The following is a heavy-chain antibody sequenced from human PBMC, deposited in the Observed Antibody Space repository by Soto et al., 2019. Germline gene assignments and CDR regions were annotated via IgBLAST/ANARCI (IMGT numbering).Heavy chain of an antibody. J-gene: IGHJ4*02. Sequence: QVQLVQSGAEVKKPGASVKVSCKASGYTFTSYAMHWVRQAPGQRLEWMGWINAGNGNTKYSQKFQGRVTITRDTSASTAYMELSSLRSEDTAVYYCARDERYSGSSDFDYWGQGTLVTVSS. D-gene: IGHD1-26*01. CDR1: GYTFTSYA. CDR3: ARDERYSGSSDFDY. CDR2: INAGNGNT. V-gene: IGHV1-3*01.